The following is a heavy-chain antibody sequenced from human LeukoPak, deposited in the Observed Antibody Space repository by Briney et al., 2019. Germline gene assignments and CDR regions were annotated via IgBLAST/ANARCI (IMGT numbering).Heavy chain of an antibody. CDR1: GITLSNYG. J-gene: IGHJ6*03. Sequence: GGSLRLSCAVSGITLSNYGMSWVRQAPGEGLEWVAGISDRGSRTNYADSVKGRFTISTDHPKNTLYLQMNSLRAEDTAVYYCAREETCSDYDFWSGCDYYMDVWGKGTTVTVSS. CDR3: AREETCSDYDFWSGCDYYMDV. D-gene: IGHD3-3*01. V-gene: IGHV3-23*01. CDR2: ISDRGSRT.